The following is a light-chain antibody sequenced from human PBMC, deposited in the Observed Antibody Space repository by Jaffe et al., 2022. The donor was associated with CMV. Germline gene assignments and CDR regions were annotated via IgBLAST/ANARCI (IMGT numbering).Light chain of an antibody. Sequence: DIQMTQSPSSLSASVGDRVTITCRASQSIASHLNWYQQRPGKAPKLLIYLASSLQSGVPSRFSGRGSGTDFTLTISNLQPEDYASYYCQQTYSSLPFTFGPGTKVDVK. CDR1: QSIASH. CDR3: QQTYSSLPFT. J-gene: IGKJ3*01. V-gene: IGKV1-39*01. CDR2: LAS.